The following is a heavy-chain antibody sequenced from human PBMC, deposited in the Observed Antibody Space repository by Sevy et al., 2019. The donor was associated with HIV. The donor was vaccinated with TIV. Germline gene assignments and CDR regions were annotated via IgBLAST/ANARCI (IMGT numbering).Heavy chain of an antibody. Sequence: GGSLRLSCAASGFTFSNAWMSWVRQAPGKGLEWVGRIKSKIDGATRELAAPVKGRVTISRDDSRNKLYLQMNSVKIEDAGVYYLATGLGKSDFDFWGQGTLVTVST. V-gene: IGHV3-15*01. J-gene: IGHJ4*02. D-gene: IGHD3-9*01. CDR1: GFTFSNAW. CDR3: ATGLGKSDFDF. CDR2: IKSKIDGATR.